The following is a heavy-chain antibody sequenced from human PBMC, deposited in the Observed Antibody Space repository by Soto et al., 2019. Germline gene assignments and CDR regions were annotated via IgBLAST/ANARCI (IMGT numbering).Heavy chain of an antibody. D-gene: IGHD2-21*01. CDR1: GGYLINSRYF. J-gene: IGHJ4*02. V-gene: IGHV4-39*01. CDR2: VSYSGGT. Sequence: SETLSLTRNSEGGYLINSRYFLGCLRPPPGRWREFLGSVSYSGGTYYNPSLNSRVTLSVDTSKTQVSLSVRSVTVAETAMYYCVRVVVAAARHTDFASWVQGSVVSIS. CDR3: VRVVVAAARHTDFAS.